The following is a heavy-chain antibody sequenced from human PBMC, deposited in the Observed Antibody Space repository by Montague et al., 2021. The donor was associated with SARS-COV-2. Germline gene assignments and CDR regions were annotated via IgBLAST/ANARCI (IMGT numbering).Heavy chain of an antibody. CDR2: INSDGSSA. V-gene: IGHV3-74*01. Sequence: SLRLSCAASGFTFSSYWMHWVRQAPGKGLVWVSRINSDGSSASYADSVKGRFTISRDNAKNTLYLQMNSLRAEDTAVYYCASLTMVRAVIPYYFDYWGQGTLVTVSS. CDR3: ASLTMVRAVIPYYFDY. CDR1: GFTFSSYW. J-gene: IGHJ4*02. D-gene: IGHD3-10*01.